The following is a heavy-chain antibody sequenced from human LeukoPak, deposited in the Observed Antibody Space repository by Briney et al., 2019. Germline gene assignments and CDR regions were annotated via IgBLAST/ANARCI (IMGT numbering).Heavy chain of an antibody. CDR1: GFTFSSYA. Sequence: GRSLRLSCAASGFTFSSYAMHWVRQAPGKGLKWVAVISYDGSNKYYADSVKGRFTISRDNSKNTLYLQMNSLRAEDTAVYYCARDPPIYSSSWIYYFDYWGQGTLVTVSS. D-gene: IGHD6-13*01. CDR3: ARDPPIYSSSWIYYFDY. J-gene: IGHJ4*02. CDR2: ISYDGSNK. V-gene: IGHV3-30*04.